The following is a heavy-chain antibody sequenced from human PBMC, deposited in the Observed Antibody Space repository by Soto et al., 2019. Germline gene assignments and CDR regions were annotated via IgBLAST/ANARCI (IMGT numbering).Heavy chain of an antibody. CDR1: GGSISSYY. Sequence: QVQLQASGPGLVKPSETLSLTCTVSGGSISSYYWSWIRQPPGKGLEWIGYIYYSGSTNYNPSLKSRVTISVDTSKNQFSLKLSSVTAADTAVYYCAGSAKQWLGRYYYYGMDVWGQGTTVTV. D-gene: IGHD6-19*01. CDR3: AGSAKQWLGRYYYYGMDV. J-gene: IGHJ6*02. V-gene: IGHV4-59*01. CDR2: IYYSGST.